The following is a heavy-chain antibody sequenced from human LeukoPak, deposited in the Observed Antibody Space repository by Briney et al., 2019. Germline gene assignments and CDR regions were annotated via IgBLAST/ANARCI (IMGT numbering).Heavy chain of an antibody. CDR1: GFTVSSNY. V-gene: IGHV3-23*01. Sequence: GGSLRLSCAASGFTVSSNYMSWVRQAPGKGLEWVSVISSSGGSTYYADSVKGRFTISRDNSKNTLYLQMSSLRAEDTAVYYCAKGPLKYFFDYWGQGTLVTVSS. J-gene: IGHJ4*02. CDR2: ISSSGGST. CDR3: AKGPLKYFFDY.